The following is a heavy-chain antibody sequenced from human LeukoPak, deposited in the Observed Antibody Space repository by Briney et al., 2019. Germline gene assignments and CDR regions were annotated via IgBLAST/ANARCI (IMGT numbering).Heavy chain of an antibody. J-gene: IGHJ4*02. CDR1: GFTFSSYA. CDR2: ISTSGGSS. CDR3: AIMHPYYDGSGYWVQ. Sequence: GGSLRLSCAASGFTFSSYAMSWVRQAPGKGLEWVSGISTSGGSSSYADSVKGRFTISRDNPRNTLYMQMNSLRAEDTALYYCAIMHPYYDGSGYWVQWGQGTLVTVSS. V-gene: IGHV3-23*01. D-gene: IGHD3-22*01.